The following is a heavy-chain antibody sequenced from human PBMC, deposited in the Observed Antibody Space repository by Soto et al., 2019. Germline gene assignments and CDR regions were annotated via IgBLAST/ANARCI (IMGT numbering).Heavy chain of an antibody. CDR3: ARGLGASPALGDGMDV. CDR1: GASISSGGYY. J-gene: IGHJ6*02. CDR2: IYYSGST. V-gene: IGHV4-31*03. D-gene: IGHD3-10*01. Sequence: QVQLQESGPGLVKPSQTLSLTCTVSGASISSGGYYWSWIRQHPGKGLEWIGYIYYSGSTSYNPSLKIRGTISVDTSKNQFSLKMSSVTAADTAVYYCARGLGASPALGDGMDVWGQGTTVTVSS.